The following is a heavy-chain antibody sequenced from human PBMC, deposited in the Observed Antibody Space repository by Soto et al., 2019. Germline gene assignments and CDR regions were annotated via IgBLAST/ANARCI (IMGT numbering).Heavy chain of an antibody. V-gene: IGHV4-61*01. CDR1: GGSVSSGSYY. CDR2: IYYSGST. Sequence: PSETLSLTCTVSGGSVSSGSYYWSWIRQPPGKGLEWIGYIYYSGSTNYNPSLKSRVTISVDTSKNQFSLKLSSVTAADTAVYYCARDVEKIAARGYAFDIWGQGTMVTVSS. CDR3: ARDVEKIAARGYAFDI. J-gene: IGHJ3*02. D-gene: IGHD6-6*01.